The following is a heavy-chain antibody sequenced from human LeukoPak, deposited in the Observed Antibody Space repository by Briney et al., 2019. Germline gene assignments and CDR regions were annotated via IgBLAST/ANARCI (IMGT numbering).Heavy chain of an antibody. CDR2: INHSGST. J-gene: IGHJ4*02. D-gene: IGHD3-3*01. V-gene: IGHV4-34*01. CDR1: GFTFSSYS. CDR3: ARGFGSVPQGGFWSGYYSYFDY. Sequence: NPGGSLRLSCAASGFTFSSYSMNWIRQPPGKGLEWIGEINHSGSTNYNPSLKSRVTISVDTSKNQFSLKLSSVTAADTAVYYCARGFGSVPQGGFWSGYYSYFDYWGQGTLVTVSS.